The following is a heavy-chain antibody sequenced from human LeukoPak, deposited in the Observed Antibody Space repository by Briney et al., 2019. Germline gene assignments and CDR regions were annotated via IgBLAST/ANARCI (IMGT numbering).Heavy chain of an antibody. J-gene: IGHJ3*02. D-gene: IGHD3-22*01. CDR3: AKPLKYYYDSSGCLDI. CDR1: GFTFSSYA. CDR2: ISASDDST. Sequence: GGSLRLSCAAFGFTFSSYAMSWVRRAPGKGLEGVSAISASDDSTYYADSVKGRFTISRANSENTLYLQMNSLRAEDAAVYYCAKPLKYYYDSSGCLDIWGQGTMVTVSS. V-gene: IGHV3-23*01.